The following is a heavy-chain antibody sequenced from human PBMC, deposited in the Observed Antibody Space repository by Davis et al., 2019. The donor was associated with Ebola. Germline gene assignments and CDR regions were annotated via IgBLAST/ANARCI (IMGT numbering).Heavy chain of an antibody. CDR2: ISAYNGNT. J-gene: IGHJ4*01. CDR3: ARLDSSRWSVKFDY. D-gene: IGHD6-19*01. Sequence: AASVTVSCKASRGTFSSYAISSVRQAPGQGLEWMGWISAYNGNTNYAQTLQGRVTMTTDTSTSTAYMELRSLRSNDPAVYYCARLDSSRWSVKFDYWGNGTLVTVSS. CDR1: RGTFSSYA. V-gene: IGHV1-18*01.